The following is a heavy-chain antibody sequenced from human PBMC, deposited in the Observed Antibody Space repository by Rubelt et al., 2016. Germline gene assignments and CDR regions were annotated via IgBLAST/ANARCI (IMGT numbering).Heavy chain of an antibody. D-gene: IGHD1-14*01. CDR3: ARGGTSFDH. Sequence: RGGSLRLSCAVSGFSFSSYAMHWVRQAPGKGLEYVSGISSNGGSTYHADSVKGRFTISRDNSKNTLYLQMNSLRAEDTAVYHCARGGTSFDHWGQGTLVTVSS. CDR2: ISSNGGST. V-gene: IGHV3-64*02. CDR1: GFSFSSYA. J-gene: IGHJ4*02.